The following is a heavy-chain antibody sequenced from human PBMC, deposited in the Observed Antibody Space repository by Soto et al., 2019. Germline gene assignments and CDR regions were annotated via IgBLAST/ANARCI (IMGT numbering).Heavy chain of an antibody. CDR2: MNPNSGNR. J-gene: IGHJ4*02. D-gene: IGHD3-22*01. CDR1: GYTFTTHD. Sequence: VASVKVSCKASGYTFTTHDINWVRQAAGQGLVWMGWMNPNSGNRGYAQKFQDRVTMTRDTSISTAYMELSDLRSEDTAVYYCAGGQYFSDSSGYNDYWGQGTQVTVSS. CDR3: AGGQYFSDSSGYNDY. V-gene: IGHV1-8*02.